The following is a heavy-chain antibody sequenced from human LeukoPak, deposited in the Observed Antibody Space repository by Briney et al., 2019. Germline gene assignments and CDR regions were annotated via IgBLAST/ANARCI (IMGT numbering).Heavy chain of an antibody. J-gene: IGHJ5*02. CDR3: ARGRLYGDRATNRWFDP. D-gene: IGHD4-17*01. CDR2: IYYSGST. CDR1: GGSISSYY. Sequence: SETLSLTCTVSGGSISSYYWSWLRQPPGKGLEWIGYIYYSGSTNYNPSLKSRVTISVDTSKNQFSLKLSSVTAADTAVYYCARGRLYGDRATNRWFDPWGQGTLVTVSS. V-gene: IGHV4-59*12.